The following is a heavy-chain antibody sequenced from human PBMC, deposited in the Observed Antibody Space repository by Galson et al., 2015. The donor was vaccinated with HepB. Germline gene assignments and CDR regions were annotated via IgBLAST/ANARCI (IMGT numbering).Heavy chain of an antibody. D-gene: IGHD2-2*01. V-gene: IGHV3-21*01. J-gene: IGHJ6*02. CDR2: ISSSSSYI. CDR3: ASGSSNYYYYGMDV. Sequence: SLRLSCAASGFTFSSYSMNWVRQAPGKGLEWVSSISSSSSYIYYADSVKGRFTISRDNAKNSLYLQMNSLRAEDTAVYYCASGSSNYYYYGMDVWGQGTTVTVSS. CDR1: GFTFSSYS.